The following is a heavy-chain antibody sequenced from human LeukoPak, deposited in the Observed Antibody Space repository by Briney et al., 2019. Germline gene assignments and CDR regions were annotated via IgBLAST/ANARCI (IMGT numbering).Heavy chain of an antibody. J-gene: IGHJ3*02. CDR2: IYPGYSDT. CDR3: ARRRGRYSGDAFDI. CDR1: GYRFTSYW. Sequence: GESLKISCKGSGYRFTSYWIGWVRQIPGKGLEWIGFIYPGYSDTRYRPSLQGQVPISADKSMSTAYLQWSSLKASDTAMYYCARRRGRYSGDAFDIWGQGTMVTVSS. D-gene: IGHD1-26*01. V-gene: IGHV5-51*01.